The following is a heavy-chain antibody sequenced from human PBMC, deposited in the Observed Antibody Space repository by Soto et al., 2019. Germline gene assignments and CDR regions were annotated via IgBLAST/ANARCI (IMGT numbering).Heavy chain of an antibody. CDR1: GFSLSGSGMR. J-gene: IGHJ6*02. Sequence: SGPTLVNPTQTLTLTCTVSGFSLSGSGMRVTWIRQPPGKALEWLARIDWEDTKLYSTSLKTRLNISKDTSKNQVVLTMTNVDPADTGTYYCARAFYGMDVWGQGTTVTVSS. CDR3: ARAFYGMDV. CDR2: IDWEDTK. V-gene: IGHV2-70*04.